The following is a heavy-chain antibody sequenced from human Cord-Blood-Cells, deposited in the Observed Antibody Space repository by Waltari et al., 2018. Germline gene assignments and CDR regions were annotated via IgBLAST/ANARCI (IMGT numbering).Heavy chain of an antibody. V-gene: IGHV3-23*01. CDR3: AKSHRRITIFGVVTDDFDY. CDR2: ISGSGGST. Sequence: EVQLLESGGGLVQPGGSLRLSCAASGFTFSSYAMSWVRPAPGKGLEWVSAISGSGGSTYYADSVKGRFTISRDNSKNTLYLQMNSLRAEDTAVYYCAKSHRRITIFGVVTDDFDYWGQGTLVTVSS. CDR1: GFTFSSYA. D-gene: IGHD3-3*01. J-gene: IGHJ4*02.